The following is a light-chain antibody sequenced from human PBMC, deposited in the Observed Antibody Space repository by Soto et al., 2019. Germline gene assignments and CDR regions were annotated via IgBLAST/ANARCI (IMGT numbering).Light chain of an antibody. V-gene: IGKV1-9*01. CDR1: QGINSF. J-gene: IGKJ4*01. CDR3: QQLERYPST. CDR2: AAS. Sequence: IQLSQSPSSVSASVADRVTIPCRASQGINSFLAWYQQKAGKAPKLLIYAASTLQSGVPSRFSGSGSGTDFTLTISSLQPEDFATYYCQQLERYPSTFGGGTKVDIK.